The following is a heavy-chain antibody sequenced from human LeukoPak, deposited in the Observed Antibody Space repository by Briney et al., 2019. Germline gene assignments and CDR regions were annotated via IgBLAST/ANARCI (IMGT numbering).Heavy chain of an antibody. CDR3: AKDGGLWVSAHWGDS. J-gene: IGHJ4*02. D-gene: IGHD7-27*01. Sequence: GGSLNLSCAASGFTFSSYTMSWVRQAPGKGVEWVSTITTSDGNTYYADSVKGRFTVSRDNSKNTLFLQMNSLRAEDTAVYYCAKDGGLWVSAHWGDSWGRGTLVTVSS. CDR1: GFTFSSYT. CDR2: ITTSDGNT. V-gene: IGHV3-23*01.